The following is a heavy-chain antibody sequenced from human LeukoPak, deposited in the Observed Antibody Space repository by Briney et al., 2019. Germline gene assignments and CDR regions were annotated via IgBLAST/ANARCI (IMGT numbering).Heavy chain of an antibody. J-gene: IGHJ4*02. CDR3: ARLRGYTYPFDY. Sequence: ETLSLTCTVSGGSIGTYFWSWVRQAPGKGLEWVSVIYSGGGTYYADSVKGRFTISRDNSKNTLYLQMNSLRAEDTAVYYCARLRGYTYPFDYWGQGTLVTVSS. V-gene: IGHV3-66*04. D-gene: IGHD5-18*01. CDR1: GGSIGTYF. CDR2: IYSGGGT.